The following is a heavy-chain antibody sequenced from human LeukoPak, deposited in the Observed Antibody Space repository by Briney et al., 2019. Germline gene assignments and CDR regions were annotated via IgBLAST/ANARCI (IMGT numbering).Heavy chain of an antibody. D-gene: IGHD1-7*01. Sequence: GGSLRLSCAASGFTFTTYTMHWVRQAPGKGLEYVSAITGNGGSTYYADSVKGRFTISRDNFKNTLYLQLGSLRDEDMAVYYCARERNYYYFDYWGQGTLVTVSS. J-gene: IGHJ4*02. CDR2: ITGNGGST. CDR1: GFTFTTYT. V-gene: IGHV3-64*02. CDR3: ARERNYYYFDY.